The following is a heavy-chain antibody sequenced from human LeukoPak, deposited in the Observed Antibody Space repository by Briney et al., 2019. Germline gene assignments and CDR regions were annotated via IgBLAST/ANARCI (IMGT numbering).Heavy chain of an antibody. J-gene: IGHJ3*02. CDR3: ARPLSGYTPFDALDI. V-gene: IGHV3-53*01. CDR2: IFSAGGT. D-gene: IGHD3-22*01. Sequence: GGSLRLSCAVSGFIVSNNYMSWIRQAPGKGPEWVSIIFSAGGTYYAESVKGRFTISRDHSNNTLYLEMTSLRADDTAVYHCARPLSGYTPFDALDIWGQGTMVTVS. CDR1: GFIVSNNY.